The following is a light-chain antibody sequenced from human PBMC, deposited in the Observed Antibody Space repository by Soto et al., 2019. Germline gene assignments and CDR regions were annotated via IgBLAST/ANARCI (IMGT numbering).Light chain of an antibody. Sequence: EIVMTQSPDTLSVSPGERATLSFRASQSISSNLAWYPQKVGQAPRLLIYGASSRATGIPDRFSGSGSGTHFTLTISRLEPGDFAVYYCQHFGGTTFTFGQGTRLEIK. CDR2: GAS. CDR3: QHFGGTTFT. J-gene: IGKJ5*01. CDR1: QSISSN. V-gene: IGKV3-20*01.